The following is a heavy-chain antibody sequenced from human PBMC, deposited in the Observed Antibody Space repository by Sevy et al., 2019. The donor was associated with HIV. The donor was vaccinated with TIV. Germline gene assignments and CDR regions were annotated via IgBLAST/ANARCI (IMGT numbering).Heavy chain of an antibody. V-gene: IGHV3-23*01. CDR3: AKVIEYRLLYRFDY. D-gene: IGHD2-2*02. J-gene: IGHJ4*02. Sequence: GGSLRLSCAASGFTFSSYAMNWVRQAPGKGLEWVSAISGSGGSTYYADSVKGRFTISRDNSKNTLYLQMNSLRAEDTAVYYCAKVIEYRLLYRFDYWGQGTLVTVSS. CDR1: GFTFSSYA. CDR2: ISGSGGST.